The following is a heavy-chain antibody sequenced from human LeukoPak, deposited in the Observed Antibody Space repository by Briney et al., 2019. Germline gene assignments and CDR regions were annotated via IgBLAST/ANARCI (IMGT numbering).Heavy chain of an antibody. CDR1: GFPFSTND. V-gene: IGHV3-23*01. CDR3: AKDPTGAAADPNWFDP. D-gene: IGHD6-13*01. Sequence: GGSLRLSCAASGFPFSTNDMTWVRQAPGKGLEWVSAISGSGGSTYYADSVKGRFTISRDNSKNTLYLQMNSLRAEDTAVYYCAKDPTGAAADPNWFDPWGQGTLVTVSS. J-gene: IGHJ5*02. CDR2: ISGSGGST.